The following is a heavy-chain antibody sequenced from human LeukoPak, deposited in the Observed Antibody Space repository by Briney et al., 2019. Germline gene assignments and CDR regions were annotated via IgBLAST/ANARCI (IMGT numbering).Heavy chain of an antibody. Sequence: GGSLRLSCAASGFTFSSYSMSWVRQAPGKGLEWVSSISSSSSYIYYADSVKGRFTISRDNAKNSLYLRMNSLRAEDTAVYYCARDSITIFGVHYYHYGMDVWGQGTTVTVSS. CDR2: ISSSSSYI. D-gene: IGHD3-3*01. V-gene: IGHV3-21*01. CDR3: ARDSITIFGVHYYHYGMDV. J-gene: IGHJ6*02. CDR1: GFTFSSYS.